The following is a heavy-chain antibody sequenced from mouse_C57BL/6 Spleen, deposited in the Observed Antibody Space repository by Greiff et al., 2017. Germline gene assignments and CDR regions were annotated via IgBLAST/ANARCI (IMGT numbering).Heavy chain of an antibody. CDR1: GYTFTSYW. D-gene: IGHD1-1*01. V-gene: IGHV1-55*01. J-gene: IGHJ3*01. Sequence: QVQLKQPGAELVKPGASVKMSCKASGYTFTSYWITWVKQRPGQGLEWIGDIYPGSGSTNYNEKFKSKATLTVDTSSSTAYMQLSSLTSEDSAVYYCARSGYYGSSYEAWFAYWGQGTLVTVSA. CDR3: ARSGYYGSSYEAWFAY. CDR2: IYPGSGST.